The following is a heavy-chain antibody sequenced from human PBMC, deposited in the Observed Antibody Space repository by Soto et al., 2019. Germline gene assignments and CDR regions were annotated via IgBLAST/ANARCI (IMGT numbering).Heavy chain of an antibody. Sequence: SVKVSCKASGGTFNNYAISWVRQAPGQGLEWMGGIIPLFGTTNYAQKFQGRVTITADESTSTAYTELSSLRSEDTAFYYCARPRSHYYDRSAERAFDIWGQGTMVTVSS. D-gene: IGHD3-22*01. CDR3: ARPRSHYYDRSAERAFDI. CDR2: IIPLFGTT. CDR1: GGTFNNYA. J-gene: IGHJ3*02. V-gene: IGHV1-69*13.